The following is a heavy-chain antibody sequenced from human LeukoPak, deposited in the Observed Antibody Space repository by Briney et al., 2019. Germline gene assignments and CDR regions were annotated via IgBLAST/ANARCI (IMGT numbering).Heavy chain of an antibody. CDR3: AKDLARGNGMTTAFDY. Sequence: GGSLRLSCVASGFAFSRYGMHWVRQAPGKGLEWVAVISYDGSYIDYADSVKGRLTISRDNAKNTLSLQMNSLRAEDMAVYYCAKDLARGNGMTTAFDYWGQGTLVTVSS. V-gene: IGHV3-30*18. CDR1: GFAFSRYG. D-gene: IGHD4-11*01. J-gene: IGHJ4*02. CDR2: ISYDGSYI.